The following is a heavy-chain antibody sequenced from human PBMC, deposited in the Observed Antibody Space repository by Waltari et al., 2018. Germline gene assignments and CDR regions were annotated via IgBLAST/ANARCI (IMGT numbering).Heavy chain of an antibody. CDR3: AKVLYDSSGHLDY. CDR1: GFTFSSYA. V-gene: IGHV3-23*01. D-gene: IGHD3-22*01. Sequence: EVQLLESGGGLVQPGGSLRLSCAASGFTFSSYAMSWVRQAPGKGLEWVSAISGSGSSTYYADSVKGRFTISRDNSKNTLYLQMNSLRAEDTAVYYCAKVLYDSSGHLDYWGQGTLVTVSS. J-gene: IGHJ4*02. CDR2: ISGSGSST.